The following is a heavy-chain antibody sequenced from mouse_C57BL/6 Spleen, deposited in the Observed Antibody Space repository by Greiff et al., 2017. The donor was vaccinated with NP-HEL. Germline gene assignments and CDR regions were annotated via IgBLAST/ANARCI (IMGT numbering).Heavy chain of an antibody. V-gene: IGHV5-9*01. D-gene: IGHD4-1*01. CDR1: GFTFSSYT. CDR3: ARLLTGTWYFDV. CDR2: ISGGGGNT. Sequence: EVKLVESGGGLVKPGGSLKLSCAASGFTFSSYTMSWVRQTPEKRLEWVATISGGGGNTYYPDSVKGRFTISRDNAKNTLYLQRSSLRSEDTALYDCARLLTGTWYFDVWGTGTTVTVSS. J-gene: IGHJ1*03.